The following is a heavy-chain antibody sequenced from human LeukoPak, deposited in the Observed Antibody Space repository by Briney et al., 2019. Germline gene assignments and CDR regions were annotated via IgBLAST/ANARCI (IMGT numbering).Heavy chain of an antibody. CDR1: AGTISNYY. D-gene: IGHD1-26*01. CDR3: ARDRRRDLLHAFDI. V-gene: IGHV4-59*01. J-gene: IGHJ3*02. CDR2: IDYSGST. Sequence: KPSETLSLTCTVSAGTISNYYWSWIRQPPGKGLEWIAYIDYSGSTNYNPSLKSRVTISVDASKNQFSLNLRSVTPADTAVYYCARDRRRDLLHAFDIWGQGTMVTVSS.